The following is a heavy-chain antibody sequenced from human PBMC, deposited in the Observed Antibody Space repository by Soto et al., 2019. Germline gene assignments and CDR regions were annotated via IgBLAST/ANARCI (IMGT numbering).Heavy chain of an antibody. D-gene: IGHD2-2*01. V-gene: IGHV1-18*01. Sequence: QGQLVQSGVEVKKPGASVKVSCSASGNTFTNFGVTWVRQAPGQGLEWMGWISPYTDDPSYAQKFQGRVTMTIDTPPSTAYLGMRSLTSDDTPVYYCARVIPGAEAWFHPWGQGTLVTVSS. CDR1: GNTFTNFG. J-gene: IGHJ5*02. CDR3: ARVIPGAEAWFHP. CDR2: ISPYTDDP.